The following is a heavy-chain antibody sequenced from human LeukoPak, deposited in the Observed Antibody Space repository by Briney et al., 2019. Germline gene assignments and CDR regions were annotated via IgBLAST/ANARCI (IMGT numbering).Heavy chain of an antibody. CDR3: ARRTQIYLDY. D-gene: IGHD1-14*01. Sequence: GGSLRLSCAASGFTFSSYSMSWVRQAPGKGREWVSYISDNSSTIYYADSVKGRFTISRDNAKNSLFLQMNSLRAEDTAVYYCARRTQIYLDYWGQGTLVTVSS. J-gene: IGHJ4*02. V-gene: IGHV3-48*01. CDR2: ISDNSSTI. CDR1: GFTFSSYS.